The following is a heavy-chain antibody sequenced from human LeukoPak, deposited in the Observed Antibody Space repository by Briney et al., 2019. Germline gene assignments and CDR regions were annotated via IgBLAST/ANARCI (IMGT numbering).Heavy chain of an antibody. D-gene: IGHD3-22*01. CDR1: GGTFSSYA. CDR3: ARERGITMIVYDY. Sequence: ASVKVSCKASGGTFSSYAISWVRQAPGQGLEWMGRIIPIFGTANYAQKFQGRVTITTDESTSTAYMELSSLRSEDTAVYYCARERGITMIVYDYWGQGTPVTVSS. J-gene: IGHJ4*02. CDR2: IIPIFGTA. V-gene: IGHV1-69*05.